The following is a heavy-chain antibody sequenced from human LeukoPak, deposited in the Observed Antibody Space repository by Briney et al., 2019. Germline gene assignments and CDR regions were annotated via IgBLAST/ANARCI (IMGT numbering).Heavy chain of an antibody. CDR2: ISSSGTTI. V-gene: IGHV3-11*04. CDR1: GFTFSDYY. J-gene: IGHJ4*02. Sequence: PGGSLRLYCAASGFTFSDYYMSWIRQAPGEGLEWLSYISSSGTTIYYADSVKGRFTISRDNAKNSLYLQMNSLRAEDTAVYYCARETRVRWTDYWGQGILVTVSS. CDR3: ARETRVRWTDY. D-gene: IGHD5-24*01.